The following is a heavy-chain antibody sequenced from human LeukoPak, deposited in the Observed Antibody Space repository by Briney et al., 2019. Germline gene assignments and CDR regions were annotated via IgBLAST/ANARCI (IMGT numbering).Heavy chain of an antibody. CDR1: GYTFTGYY. D-gene: IGHD4-17*01. Sequence: ASVKVSCKASGYTFTGYYMHWVRQAPGQGLEWMGWINPNSGGTNYAQKFQGWVTMTRDTSISTAYMELSRLRSDDTAVYYCARGRQWANDYGDDFDYWGQGTLVTVSS. J-gene: IGHJ4*02. V-gene: IGHV1-2*04. CDR2: INPNSGGT. CDR3: ARGRQWANDYGDDFDY.